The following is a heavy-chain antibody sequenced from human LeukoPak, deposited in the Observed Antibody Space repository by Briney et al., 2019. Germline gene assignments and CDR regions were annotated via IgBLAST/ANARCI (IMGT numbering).Heavy chain of an antibody. CDR1: GYTFTSYG. Sequence: ASVKVSCKASGYTFTSYGISWVRQAPGQGLEWMGWISAYNGNTNYAQKLQGRVTMTTDTSTSTAYVELRSLRSDDTAVYYCAREGMVRGCYYYYYMDVWGKGTTVTISS. J-gene: IGHJ6*03. CDR3: AREGMVRGCYYYYYMDV. V-gene: IGHV1-18*01. D-gene: IGHD3-10*01. CDR2: ISAYNGNT.